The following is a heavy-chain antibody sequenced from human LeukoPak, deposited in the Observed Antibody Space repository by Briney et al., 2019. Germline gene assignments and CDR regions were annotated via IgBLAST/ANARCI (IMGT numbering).Heavy chain of an antibody. D-gene: IGHD4-11*01. V-gene: IGHV3-23*01. CDR1: GLTFSSYA. J-gene: IGHJ4*02. Sequence: GGSLRLSCAASGLTFSSYAMSWVRQAPGKGLEWVSAISGSGGSTYYADSVKGRFTISRDNSKNTLYLQMNSLRAEDTAVYYCAKDRPPYSNYLHFDYWGQGTLVTVSS. CDR2: ISGSGGST. CDR3: AKDRPPYSNYLHFDY.